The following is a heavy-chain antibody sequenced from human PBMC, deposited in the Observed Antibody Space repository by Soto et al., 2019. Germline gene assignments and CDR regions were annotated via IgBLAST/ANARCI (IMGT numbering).Heavy chain of an antibody. CDR3: ARPGEWLAPYYYYGMDV. Sequence: SETLSLTCAVSGGSISSSNWWSWVRQPPGKGLEWIGEIYHSGSTNYNPSLKSRVTISVDKSKNQFSLKLSSVTAADTAVYYCARPGEWLAPYYYYGMDVCGQGTRVTVSS. CDR2: IYHSGST. D-gene: IGHD3-3*01. J-gene: IGHJ6*02. CDR1: GGSISSSNW. V-gene: IGHV4-4*02.